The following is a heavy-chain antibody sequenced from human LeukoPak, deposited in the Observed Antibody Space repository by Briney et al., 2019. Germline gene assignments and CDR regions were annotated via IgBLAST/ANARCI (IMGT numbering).Heavy chain of an antibody. J-gene: IGHJ4*02. Sequence: ASVKVSCKASGYTFIGYYIHWVRQAPGQGLEWMGWINPNSGNTGYAQKFQGRVTMTRNTSISTAYMELSSLRSEDAAVYYCARAGGYCGRISCPYYFDYWGQGSLVAVSS. CDR1: GYTFIGYY. CDR3: ARAGGYCGRISCPYYFDY. D-gene: IGHD2-15*01. V-gene: IGHV1-8*02. CDR2: INPNSGNT.